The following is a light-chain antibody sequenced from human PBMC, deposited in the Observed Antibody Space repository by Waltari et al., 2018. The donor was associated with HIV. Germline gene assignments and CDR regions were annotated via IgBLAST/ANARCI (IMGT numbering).Light chain of an antibody. Sequence: DIQLTQSPSSLSASVGDRVTITCRASQSISSYLNWYQQKPGKAPKVLIYAASRLQSGVPSRFSGSGSGTDFTLTISSLQPEDFATYYCQQSYSTRPTFGGGTKVEIK. CDR3: QQSYSTRPT. J-gene: IGKJ4*01. CDR2: AAS. V-gene: IGKV1-39*01. CDR1: QSISSY.